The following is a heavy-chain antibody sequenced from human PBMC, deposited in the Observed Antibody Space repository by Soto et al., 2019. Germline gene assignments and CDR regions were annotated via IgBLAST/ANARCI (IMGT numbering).Heavy chain of an antibody. Sequence: SETLSLTCAVYGGSFSGYYWSWIRQPPGKGLEWIGEINHSGSTNYNPSLKSRVTISVDTSKNQFSLKLSSVTAADTAVYYCATRTPPGYSYGPLGGYNWFDPWGQGTLVTVSS. CDR3: ATRTPPGYSYGPLGGYNWFDP. J-gene: IGHJ5*02. D-gene: IGHD5-18*01. V-gene: IGHV4-34*01. CDR2: INHSGST. CDR1: GGSFSGYY.